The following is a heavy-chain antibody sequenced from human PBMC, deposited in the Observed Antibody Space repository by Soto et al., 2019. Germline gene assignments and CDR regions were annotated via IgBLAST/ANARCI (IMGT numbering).Heavy chain of an antibody. CDR3: ARDRQLASYYYYGMDV. J-gene: IGHJ6*02. CDR1: GYAFTSYG. CDR2: ISAYNGNT. V-gene: IGHV1-18*01. D-gene: IGHD6-13*01. Sequence: GASVEVSCKASGYAFTSYGISWVRQAPGQGLEWMGWISAYNGNTNYAQKLQGRVTMTTDTSTSTAYMELRSLRSDDTAVYYCARDRQLASYYYYGMDVWGQGTTVTVSS.